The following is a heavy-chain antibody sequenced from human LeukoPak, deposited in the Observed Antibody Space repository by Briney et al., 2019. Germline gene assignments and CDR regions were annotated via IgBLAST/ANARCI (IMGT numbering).Heavy chain of an antibody. D-gene: IGHD6-13*01. V-gene: IGHV3-7*01. CDR1: GSTFRNDW. CDR2: INQDGTKK. J-gene: IGHJ3*02. CDR3: ASDTSPSSRSSYFDALDM. Sequence: PGGSLRLPCATSGSTFRNDWVTWVRQAQGKGLEWVANINQDGTKKNYVDSVKGRFTISRDNTKNSLFLQMNSLRAENTAIYYCASDTSPSSRSSYFDALDMWGQGTMVTVSS.